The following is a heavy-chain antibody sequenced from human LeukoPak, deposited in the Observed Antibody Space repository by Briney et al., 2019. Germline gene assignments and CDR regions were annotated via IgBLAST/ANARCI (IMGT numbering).Heavy chain of an antibody. CDR1: GFTFSSYG. D-gene: IGHD3-10*01. Sequence: GRSLRLSCAASGFTFSSYGMHWVRQAPGKGLEWVAVISYDGSNKYYADSVKGRFTISRDNSKNTLYLQMNSLRAEDTAVYYCAKDYYGSGSYSCYFDYWGQGTLVTVSS. CDR3: AKDYYGSGSYSCYFDY. CDR2: ISYDGSNK. J-gene: IGHJ4*02. V-gene: IGHV3-30*18.